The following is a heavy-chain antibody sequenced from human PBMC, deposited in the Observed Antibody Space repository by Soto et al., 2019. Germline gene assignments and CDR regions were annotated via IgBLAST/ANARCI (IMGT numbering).Heavy chain of an antibody. V-gene: IGHV1-24*01. CDR2: FNPEDGGT. CDR3: ATGRITIFGVVNWFDP. Sequence: ASVKVSCKPSGYTFTGYYVHWVRQAPGQGLEWMGGFNPEDGGTISAQRFQGRVTMTVDTSTDTAYMELSSLRSEDTAVYYCATGRITIFGVVNWFDPWGQGTLVTVSS. CDR1: GYTFTGYY. J-gene: IGHJ5*02. D-gene: IGHD3-3*01.